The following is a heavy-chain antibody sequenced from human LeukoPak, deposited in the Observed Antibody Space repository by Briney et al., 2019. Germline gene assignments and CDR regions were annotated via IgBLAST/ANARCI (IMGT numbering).Heavy chain of an antibody. V-gene: IGHV4-34*01. Sequence: SETLSLTCAVYGGSFSGYYWSWIRQPPGKGLEWIGEINHSGSTNYNPSLKSRVTISVDTSKNQFSLKLSSVTAADTAVYYCAGPYGGGWLDPWGQGTLVTVSS. CDR1: GGSFSGYY. CDR3: AGPYGGGWLDP. J-gene: IGHJ5*02. CDR2: INHSGST. D-gene: IGHD4-17*01.